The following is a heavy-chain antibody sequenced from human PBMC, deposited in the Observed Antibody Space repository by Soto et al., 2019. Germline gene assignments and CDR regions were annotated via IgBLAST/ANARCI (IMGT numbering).Heavy chain of an antibody. CDR1: GYTLTELS. D-gene: IGHD3-10*01. CDR2: FDPEDGET. CDR3: ATVVGSVVRGVIITKYYFDY. V-gene: IGHV1-24*01. J-gene: IGHJ4*02. Sequence: ASVKVSCKVSGYTLTELSMHWVRQAPGKGLEWMGGFDPEDGETIYAQKFQGRVTMTEDTSTDTAYMELSSLRSEDTAVYYCATVVGSVVRGVIITKYYFDYWGQGTLVTVSS.